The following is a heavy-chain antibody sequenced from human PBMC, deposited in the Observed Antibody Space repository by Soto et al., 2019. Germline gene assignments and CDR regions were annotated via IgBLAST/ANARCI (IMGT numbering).Heavy chain of an antibody. CDR2: ISGSGDST. CDR1: GFTFSSYA. CDR3: ARRGSGSYYDY. V-gene: IGHV3-23*01. D-gene: IGHD1-26*01. J-gene: IGHJ4*02. Sequence: EVQLLESGGGLEQPGGSLRLSCAASGFTFSSYAMNWVRQAPGKGLEWVSVISGSGDSTYYADSVKGRFTISRDNSKNTLYLHMNSLSAEDTAVYYCARRGSGSYYDYWGQGTLVTVSS.